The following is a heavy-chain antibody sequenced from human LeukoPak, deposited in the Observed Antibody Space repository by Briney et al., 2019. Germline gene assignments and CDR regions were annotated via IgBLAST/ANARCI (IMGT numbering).Heavy chain of an antibody. Sequence: PGRSLRLSCAASGFTFSSYGMHWVRQAPGKGLEWVAVISYDGSNKYYADSVKGRFTISRDNSKNTLYLQMNSLRTEDTAVYYCAKDRDDGFDIWGQGTTVSVSS. J-gene: IGHJ3*02. CDR1: GFTFSSYG. V-gene: IGHV3-30*18. CDR2: ISYDGSNK. CDR3: AKDRDDGFDI.